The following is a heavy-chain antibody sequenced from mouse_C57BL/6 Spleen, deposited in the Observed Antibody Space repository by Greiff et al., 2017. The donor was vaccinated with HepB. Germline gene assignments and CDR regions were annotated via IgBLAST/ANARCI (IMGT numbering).Heavy chain of an antibody. D-gene: IGHD1-1*01. CDR3: ASPVITTDPYYYAMDY. J-gene: IGHJ4*01. V-gene: IGHV3-6*01. CDR2: ISYDGSN. Sequence: EVQLQQSGPGLVKPSQSLSLTCSVTGYSITSGYYWNWIRQFPGNKLEWMGYISYDGSNNYNPSLKNRISITRDTSKNQFFLKLNSVTTEDTATYYCASPVITTDPYYYAMDYWGQGTSVTVSS. CDR1: GYSITSGYY.